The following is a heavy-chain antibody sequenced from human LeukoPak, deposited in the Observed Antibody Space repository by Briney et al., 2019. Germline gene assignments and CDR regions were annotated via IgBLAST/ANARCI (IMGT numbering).Heavy chain of an antibody. J-gene: IGHJ5*02. D-gene: IGHD3-9*01. CDR3: ARDHYDILTGALGDWFDP. Sequence: SETLSLTCTVSGDSISSGSYYWSWIRQPAGKGLEWIGRIYTSGSTNSNPSLKSRVTISVDTSKNQFSLRLSSVTAADTAVYYCARDHYDILTGALGDWFDPWGQGTLVTVSS. V-gene: IGHV4-61*02. CDR2: IYTSGST. CDR1: GDSISSGSYY.